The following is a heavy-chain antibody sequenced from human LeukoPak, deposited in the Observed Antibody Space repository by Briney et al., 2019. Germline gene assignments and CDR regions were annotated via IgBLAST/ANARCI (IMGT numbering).Heavy chain of an antibody. CDR1: GYTFTSYY. J-gene: IGHJ6*03. Sequence: ASVKVSCKASGYTFTSYYMHWVRQAPGQGLEWMGIINPSGGSTSYAQKFQGRVTMTRDMSTSTVYMELSSLRSEDKAVYYCAKRPRAENYDYVWGSSSYSYYMDVWGKGTTVTISS. D-gene: IGHD3-16*01. CDR3: AKRPRAENYDYVWGSSSYSYYMDV. V-gene: IGHV1-46*01. CDR2: INPSGGST.